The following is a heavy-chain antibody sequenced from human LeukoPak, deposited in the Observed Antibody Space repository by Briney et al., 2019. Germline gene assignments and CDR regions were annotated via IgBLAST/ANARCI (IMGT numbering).Heavy chain of an antibody. V-gene: IGHV3-33*01. J-gene: IGHJ6*02. CDR1: GFTFSTHG. Sequence: GGSLRLSCAASGFTFSTHGIHWVRQAPGKGLEWVSAICYDESNMFYADSVKGRFTISRDNSKNTLYLQLNSLREEKTAVYYCARGRDHVGMAVWGQGNTVLVSS. CDR3: ARGRDHVGMAV. D-gene: IGHD5-24*01. CDR2: ICYDESNM.